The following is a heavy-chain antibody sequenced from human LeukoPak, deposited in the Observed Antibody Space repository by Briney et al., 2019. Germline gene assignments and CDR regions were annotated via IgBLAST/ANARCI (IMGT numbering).Heavy chain of an antibody. D-gene: IGHD4-11*01. V-gene: IGHV3-7*01. CDR3: ARDSVTKARHAAYYYYYMDV. Sequence: PGGSLRLSWAASGFTFSSYWMSWVRQAPGKGLEWVATIKQDGSENHYVDSVKGRFTISRDNAKSSLYLQMNSLRAEDTAVYYCARDSVTKARHAAYYYYYMDVWGKGTTVTVSS. CDR2: IKQDGSEN. CDR1: GFTFSSYW. J-gene: IGHJ6*03.